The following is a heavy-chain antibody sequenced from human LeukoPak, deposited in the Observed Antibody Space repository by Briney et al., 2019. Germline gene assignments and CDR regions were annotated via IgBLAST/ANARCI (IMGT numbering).Heavy chain of an antibody. CDR3: ARGLYGDYVSDY. J-gene: IGHJ4*02. CDR2: INWNSGSI. V-gene: IGHV3-9*01. Sequence: GGSLRLSCAASGFSLDDYAMHWVRQAPGKGLEWVSGINWNSGSIDYAESVKGRFTISRDNAKNSLYLQMNSLRAEDTAVYYCARGLYGDYVSDYWGQGTLVTVSS. D-gene: IGHD4-17*01. CDR1: GFSLDDYA.